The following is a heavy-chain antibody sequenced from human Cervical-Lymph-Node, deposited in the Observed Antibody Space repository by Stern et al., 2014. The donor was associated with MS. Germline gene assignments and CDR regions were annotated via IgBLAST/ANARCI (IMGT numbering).Heavy chain of an antibody. CDR3: ARARVGDYARSPHLDS. J-gene: IGHJ4*02. D-gene: IGHD4-17*01. CDR1: GFTFSHYS. CDR2: ISNNSTHT. V-gene: IGHV3-21*01. Sequence: EVQLVQSGGGLVKPGESLRLSCDASGFTFSHYSINWVRQAPGKGMEWIASISNNSTHTYYADSVECRFTISRDSAKDSVSPHMVSLRAEDTAVYYCARARVGDYARSPHLDSWGQGTLVTVSS.